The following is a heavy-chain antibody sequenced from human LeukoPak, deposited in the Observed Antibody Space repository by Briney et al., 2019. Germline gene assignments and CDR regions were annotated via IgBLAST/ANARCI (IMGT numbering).Heavy chain of an antibody. CDR3: ARDRVAAAGTSLSYWFDP. D-gene: IGHD6-13*01. CDR2: IYTSGST. Sequence: SETLSLTCTVSGGSISSYYWSWIRQPAGKGLEWIGRIYTSGSTNYNPSLKSRVTMSVDTSKNQFSLKLSSVTAADTAVYYCARDRVAAAGTSLSYWFDPWGQGTLVTVSS. V-gene: IGHV4-4*07. J-gene: IGHJ5*02. CDR1: GGSISSYY.